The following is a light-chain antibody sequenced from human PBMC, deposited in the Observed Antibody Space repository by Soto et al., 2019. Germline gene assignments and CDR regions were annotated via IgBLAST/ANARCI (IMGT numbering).Light chain of an antibody. CDR3: QQPYDIPWT. CDR1: QTISTY. J-gene: IGKJ1*01. V-gene: IGKV1-39*01. CDR2: GSS. Sequence: DIQMTQSPSSLSASVGDRVTITCRASQTISTYVNWYQQRPGKAPKVLLFGSSTLQIWVPSRFRGTGYGTDFTLTVSNLQPEDFATDYCQQPYDIPWTFGQGTRV.